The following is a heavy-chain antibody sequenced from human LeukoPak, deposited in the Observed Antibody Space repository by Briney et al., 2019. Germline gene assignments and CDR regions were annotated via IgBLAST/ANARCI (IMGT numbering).Heavy chain of an antibody. CDR2: IKPNNGDT. Sequence: ASVTVSCKPSGYIFTGHYMHWVRQAPGQGLEWMGSIKPNNGDTNSAHNFQGRVTLTRDTSISTAYMELSSLRPDDTAVYFCARAGSGLVARLWGQGTLVTVSS. CDR3: ARAGSGLVARL. J-gene: IGHJ4*02. V-gene: IGHV1-2*02. CDR1: GYIFTGHY. D-gene: IGHD6-6*01.